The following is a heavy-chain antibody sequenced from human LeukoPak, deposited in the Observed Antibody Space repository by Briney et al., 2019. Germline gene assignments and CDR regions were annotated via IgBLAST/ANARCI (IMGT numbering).Heavy chain of an antibody. Sequence: SETLSLTCTVSGYSISSGYYWGWIRQPPGKGLEWIGSIFHSGSTYYNPSLRSRVTISVDTSKNQFSLKLSSVTAADTAVYYCASTLRLGELPLSGWFDPWGQGTLVTVSS. CDR3: ASTLRLGELPLSGWFDP. CDR2: IFHSGST. CDR1: GYSISSGYY. J-gene: IGHJ5*02. V-gene: IGHV4-38-2*02. D-gene: IGHD3-16*02.